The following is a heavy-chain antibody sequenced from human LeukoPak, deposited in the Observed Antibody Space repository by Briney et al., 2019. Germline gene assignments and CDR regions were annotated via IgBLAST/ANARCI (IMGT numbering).Heavy chain of an antibody. CDR2: IIPIFCTA. Sequence: GASVKVSCKASGCTFSNYAISWVGQAPGQGLEWRGGIIPIFCTANYAQKFQGRVTITADKSTSTAYMELSSLRSEDTAVYYCASSESGSYAPGFDYWGQGTLVTVSS. D-gene: IGHD1-26*01. CDR1: GCTFSNYA. J-gene: IGHJ4*02. CDR3: ASSESGSYAPGFDY. V-gene: IGHV1-69*06.